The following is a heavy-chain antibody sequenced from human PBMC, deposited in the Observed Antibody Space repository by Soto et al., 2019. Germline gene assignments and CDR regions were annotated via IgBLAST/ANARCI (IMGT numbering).Heavy chain of an antibody. Sequence: PSETLSLTCAVSGGPISSGGYSWSWIRQPPGKGLEWIGYIYHSGSTYYNPSLKSRVTISVDRSKNQFSLKLSSVTAADTAVYYCARVRSSADYYYGMDVWGQGTTVTVSS. CDR1: GGPISSGGYS. J-gene: IGHJ6*02. D-gene: IGHD4-17*01. V-gene: IGHV4-30-2*01. CDR2: IYHSGST. CDR3: ARVRSSADYYYGMDV.